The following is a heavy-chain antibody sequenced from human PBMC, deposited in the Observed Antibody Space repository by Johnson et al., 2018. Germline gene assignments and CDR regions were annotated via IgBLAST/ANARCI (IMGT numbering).Heavy chain of an antibody. CDR1: GFTFGDYA. J-gene: IGHJ3*02. Sequence: VQLVESGGGLVQPGRSLRLSCTASGFTFGDYAMSWFRQAPGKGLAGVGFISSKAYGGTAEYAASVKGRFTISRDDSKSIAYLQMNSLKTEDTAVYYCTRGPSGSHDAFDIWGQGTMVTVSS. D-gene: IGHD1-26*01. CDR2: ISSKAYGGTA. CDR3: TRGPSGSHDAFDI. V-gene: IGHV3-49*03.